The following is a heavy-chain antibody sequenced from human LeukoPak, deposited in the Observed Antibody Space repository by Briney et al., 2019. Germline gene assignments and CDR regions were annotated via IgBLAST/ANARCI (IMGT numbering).Heavy chain of an antibody. Sequence: GGSLRLSCAASGFTFSSYGMHWVRQAPGKGLEWVAFIRYDGSNKYYADSVRGRFTISGDNSKNTLYLQMNSLRAEDTAVYYCAKDLRGYSNEFDYWGQGTLVTVSS. J-gene: IGHJ4*02. CDR1: GFTFSSYG. CDR3: AKDLRGYSNEFDY. CDR2: IRYDGSNK. V-gene: IGHV3-30*02. D-gene: IGHD4-11*01.